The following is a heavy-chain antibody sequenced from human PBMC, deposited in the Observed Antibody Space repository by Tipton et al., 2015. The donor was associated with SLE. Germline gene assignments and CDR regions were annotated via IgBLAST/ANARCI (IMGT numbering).Heavy chain of an antibody. D-gene: IGHD6-19*01. V-gene: IGHV5-10-1*01. CDR1: GYSFTSYW. CDR2: IDPSDSYT. J-gene: IGHJ4*02. Sequence: QLVQSGADMKKPGESLKISCKGSGYSFTSYWISWVRQMPGKGLEWMGRIDPSDSYTNYSPSFQGHVTISADKSISTAYLQWSSLKASDTAMYYCARQGSSGWYFDYWGQGTLVTVSS. CDR3: ARQGSSGWYFDY.